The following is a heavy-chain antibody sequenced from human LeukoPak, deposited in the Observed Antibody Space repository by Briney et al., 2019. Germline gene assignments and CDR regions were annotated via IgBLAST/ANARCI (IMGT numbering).Heavy chain of an antibody. CDR3: ARGGSYCSGDSCYSFGY. CDR1: GYTFTGYY. D-gene: IGHD2-15*01. J-gene: IGHJ4*02. Sequence: ASVTVSCKASGYTFTGYYMHWVRQAPGQGLEWMGWINPNSGGTNYAQKFQGRVAMTRDTSISTAYMELSRLRSDDTAVYYCARGGSYCSGDSCYSFGYWGQGALVTVSS. CDR2: INPNSGGT. V-gene: IGHV1-2*02.